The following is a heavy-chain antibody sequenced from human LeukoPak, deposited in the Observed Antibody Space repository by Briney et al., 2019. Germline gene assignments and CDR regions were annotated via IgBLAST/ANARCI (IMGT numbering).Heavy chain of an antibody. J-gene: IGHJ4*02. Sequence: PGGSLRLSCAASGFTFSSYWMGWVRQAPGKGLEWVANIKQDGSEKYYVDSVKGRFTISRDNAKNSLYLQMNSLRAEDTAVYYCARGGIQLWFGFDYWGQGTLVTVSS. CDR2: IKQDGSEK. D-gene: IGHD5-18*01. V-gene: IGHV3-7*01. CDR3: ARGGIQLWFGFDY. CDR1: GFTFSSYW.